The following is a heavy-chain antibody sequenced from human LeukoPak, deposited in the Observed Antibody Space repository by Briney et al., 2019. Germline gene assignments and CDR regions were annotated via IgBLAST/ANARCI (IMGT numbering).Heavy chain of an antibody. J-gene: IGHJ4*02. CDR2: ISYDGGNK. D-gene: IGHD4-11*01. CDR1: GFTFSSYA. Sequence: PGGSLRLSCAVSGFTFSSYAMHWVRQAPGKGLEWVAVISYDGGNKYYADPVKGRFTISRDTSKNTLFLQMNSLRAEDTAVYFCARAHQTTVTNVGYWGQGTLVTVSS. CDR3: ARAHQTTVTNVGY. V-gene: IGHV3-30-3*01.